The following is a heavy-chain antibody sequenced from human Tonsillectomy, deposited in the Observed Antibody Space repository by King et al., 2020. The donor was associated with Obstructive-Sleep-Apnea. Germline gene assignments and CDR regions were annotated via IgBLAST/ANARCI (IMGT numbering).Heavy chain of an antibody. CDR2: IDPSDSYT. CDR1: GYSFTSYW. J-gene: IGHJ5*02. D-gene: IGHD2-15*01. Sequence: LVQSGAEVKKPGESLRISCKGSGYSFTSYWISWVRQMPGKGLEWMGRIDPSDSYTNYSPSFQGHVTISADKSISTAYLQWSSLKASDTAMYYCARSHEGYCSGGSCYGPNNWFDPWGQGTLVTVSS. V-gene: IGHV5-10-1*01. CDR3: ARSHEGYCSGGSCYGPNNWFDP.